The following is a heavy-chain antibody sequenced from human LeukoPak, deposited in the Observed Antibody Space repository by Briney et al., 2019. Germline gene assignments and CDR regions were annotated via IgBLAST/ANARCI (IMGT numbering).Heavy chain of an antibody. J-gene: IGHJ4*02. Sequence: ASVKVSCKASGYTFTGYYMHWVRQAPGQGLEWMGWINPNSGGTNYAQKFQGRVTMTRDTFISTAYMELSRLRSDDTAVYYCASLQDTAMVTLDYWGQGTLVTVSS. V-gene: IGHV1-2*02. D-gene: IGHD5-18*01. CDR1: GYTFTGYY. CDR2: INPNSGGT. CDR3: ASLQDTAMVTLDY.